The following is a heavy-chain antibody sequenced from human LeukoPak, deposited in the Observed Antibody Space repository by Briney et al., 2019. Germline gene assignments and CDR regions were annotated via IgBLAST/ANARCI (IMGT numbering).Heavy chain of an antibody. J-gene: IGHJ5*02. CDR3: AKAGTGSAAVSWFDP. V-gene: IGHV1-69*13. D-gene: IGHD1-1*01. CDR1: GGTFSSYA. CDR2: IIPIFGTA. Sequence: ASVKVSCKASGGTFSSYAISWVRQAPGQGLEWMGGIIPIFGTANYAQKFQGRVTITADESTSTAYMELSSLRSEDTAVYYCAKAGTGSAAVSWFDPWGQGTLVTVSS.